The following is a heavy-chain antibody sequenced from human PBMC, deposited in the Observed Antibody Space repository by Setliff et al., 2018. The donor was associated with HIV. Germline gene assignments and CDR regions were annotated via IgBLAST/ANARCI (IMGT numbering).Heavy chain of an antibody. CDR1: GYSISSGYY. D-gene: IGHD2-8*01. CDR3: ARDWEYCTNGVCYGWFDP. CDR2: IYHSGST. Sequence: SETLSLTCAVSGYSISSGYYWGWIRQPPGKGLEWIGSIYHSGSTYYNPSLKSRVTISVDTSKNQFSLKLSSVTAADTAVYYCARDWEYCTNGVCYGWFDPWGQGTLVTV. V-gene: IGHV4-38-2*02. J-gene: IGHJ5*02.